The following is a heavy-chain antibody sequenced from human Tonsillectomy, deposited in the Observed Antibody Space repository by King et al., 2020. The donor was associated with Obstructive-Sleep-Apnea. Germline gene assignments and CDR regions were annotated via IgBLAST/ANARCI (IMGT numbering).Heavy chain of an antibody. D-gene: IGHD3-10*01. CDR2: VSDSGGST. J-gene: IGHJ4*01. CDR3: ADYGSGSYILHY. Sequence: VQLVESGGDLVQPGGSLRLSCAASRFTFSNYAMTWVRQAPGKGLEWVSTVSDSGGSTWYADSVKGRFTISRDNSKNTVYLQMNSLRAEDTAVYYCADYGSGSYILHYWGHGTLVTVSS. CDR1: RFTFSNYA. V-gene: IGHV3-23*04.